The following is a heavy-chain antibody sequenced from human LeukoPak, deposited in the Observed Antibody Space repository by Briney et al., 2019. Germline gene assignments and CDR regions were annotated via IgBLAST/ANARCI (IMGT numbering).Heavy chain of an antibody. D-gene: IGHD3-10*01. CDR2: IYSGGST. J-gene: IGHJ4*02. Sequence: PGGSLRLSCAASGFTVSSNYMSWVRQAPGRGLEWVSVIYSGGSTHYADSVKGRFTISRDNSKNTLFLQMNSLRAGDTAVYYCARGTVTMVDYWGQGTLVTVSS. CDR1: GFTVSSNY. V-gene: IGHV3-66*01. CDR3: ARGTVTMVDY.